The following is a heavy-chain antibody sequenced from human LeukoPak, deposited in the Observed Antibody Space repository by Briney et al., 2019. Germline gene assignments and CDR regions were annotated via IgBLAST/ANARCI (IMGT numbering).Heavy chain of an antibody. CDR2: IYYSGST. J-gene: IGHJ4*02. D-gene: IGHD1-1*01. CDR3: ARGLYNWNDVDPFDY. V-gene: IGHV4-39*07. Sequence: SETLSLTCTVSGGSISSSSYYWGWIRQPPGKGLEWIGSIYYSGSTYYNPPLKSRVTISEDTSKNQFSLKLSSVTAADTAVYYCARGLYNWNDVDPFDYWGQGTLVTVSS. CDR1: GGSISSSSYY.